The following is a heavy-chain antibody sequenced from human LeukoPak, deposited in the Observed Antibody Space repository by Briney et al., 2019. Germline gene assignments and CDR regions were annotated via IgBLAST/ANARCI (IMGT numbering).Heavy chain of an antibody. CDR2: ISSSSSYI. Sequence: GGSLRLSCAASGFTFSSYSMNWVRQAPGKGLEWVSSISSSSSYIYYADLVKGRFTISRDNAKNSLYLQMNSLRAEDTAVYYCARAIDYDILTGYYWPIDYWGQGTLVTVSS. CDR1: GFTFSSYS. V-gene: IGHV3-21*01. CDR3: ARAIDYDILTGYYWPIDY. D-gene: IGHD3-9*01. J-gene: IGHJ4*02.